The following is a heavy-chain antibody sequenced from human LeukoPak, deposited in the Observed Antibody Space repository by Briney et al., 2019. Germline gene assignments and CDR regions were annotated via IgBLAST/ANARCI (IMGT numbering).Heavy chain of an antibody. CDR1: GYTFTGYY. V-gene: IGHV1-2*02. Sequence: ASVKVSCKASGYTFTGYYMHWVRQALGQGLEWMGWINPNSGGTNYAQKFQGRVTMTRDTSISTAYMELSRLRSDDTAVYYCARAARITMVRGVYDYWGQGTLVTVSS. J-gene: IGHJ4*02. D-gene: IGHD3-10*01. CDR3: ARAARITMVRGVYDY. CDR2: INPNSGGT.